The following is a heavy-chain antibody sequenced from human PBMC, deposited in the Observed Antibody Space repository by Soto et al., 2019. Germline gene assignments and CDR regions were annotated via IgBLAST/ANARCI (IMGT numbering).Heavy chain of an antibody. D-gene: IGHD3-22*01. Sequence: SETLSLTCTVSGGSISSYYWSWIRQPPGKGLEWIGYIYYSGSTNYNPSLKSRVTISVDTSKNQFSLKLSSVTAADTAVYYCASYYDSSGYYFDYWGQGTLVPVSS. J-gene: IGHJ4*02. V-gene: IGHV4-59*01. CDR1: GGSISSYY. CDR2: IYYSGST. CDR3: ASYYDSSGYYFDY.